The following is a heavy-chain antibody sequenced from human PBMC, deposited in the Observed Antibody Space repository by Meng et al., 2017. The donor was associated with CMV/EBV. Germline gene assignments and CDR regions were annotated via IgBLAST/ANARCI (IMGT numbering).Heavy chain of an antibody. CDR2: IKSKTDGGTT. D-gene: IGHD5-24*01. CDR3: TTDDGYNYYYYYGMDV. V-gene: IGHV3-15*01. J-gene: IGHJ6*02. CDR1: GFTFSNAW. Sequence: GGSLRLSCAASGFTFSNAWMSWVRQAPGKGLEWVGRIKSKTDGGTTDYAAPVKGRFTISRDDSKNTLYLQMNSLKTEDTAVYYCTTDDGYNYYYYYGMDVWGQGTTVTVSS.